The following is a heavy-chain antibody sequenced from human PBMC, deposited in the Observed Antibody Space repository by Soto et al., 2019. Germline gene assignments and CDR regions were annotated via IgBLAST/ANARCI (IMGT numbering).Heavy chain of an antibody. CDR2: ISSSGSTI. CDR3: ARDPAGGYSYGYYYYYYYYGMDV. J-gene: IGHJ6*02. Sequence: PGGSLRLSCAASGFTFSSYEMNWVRQAPGKGLEWVSYISSSGSTIYYADSVKGRFTVSRDNAKNSLYLQMNSLRAEDTAVYYCARDPAGGYSYGYYYYYYYYGMDVWGQGTTVTVSS. V-gene: IGHV3-48*03. D-gene: IGHD5-18*01. CDR1: GFTFSSYE.